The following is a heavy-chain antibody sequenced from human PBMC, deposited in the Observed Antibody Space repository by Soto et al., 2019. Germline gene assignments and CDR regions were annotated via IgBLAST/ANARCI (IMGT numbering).Heavy chain of an antibody. Sequence: QVQLVQSGAEVKKPGASVKVSCKASGYTFTSYGISWVRQAPGQGLEWMGWISAYNGNTNYAQKLQGRVTMTPDASTSTAYMELRSLRSDDTAVYYCARDFRITMVRGVKDVWGQGTTVTVSS. V-gene: IGHV1-18*01. CDR1: GYTFTSYG. J-gene: IGHJ6*02. D-gene: IGHD3-10*01. CDR3: ARDFRITMVRGVKDV. CDR2: ISAYNGNT.